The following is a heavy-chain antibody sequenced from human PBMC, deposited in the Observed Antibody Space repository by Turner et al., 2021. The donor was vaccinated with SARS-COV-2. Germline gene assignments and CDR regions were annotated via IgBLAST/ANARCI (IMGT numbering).Heavy chain of an antibody. Sequence: QLQLPESGPGLVKPSETLSLTCTVSGGSISSSSYYWGWIRQPPGKGLEGIGSIYYSGSTYYNPSLKSRVTISVDTSKNQFSLKLTSVTAADTAVYFCARHWEVAAAAYLARFDPWGQGTLVTVSS. CDR2: IYYSGST. J-gene: IGHJ5*02. CDR1: GGSISSSSYY. V-gene: IGHV4-39*01. D-gene: IGHD6-13*01. CDR3: ARHWEVAAAAYLARFDP.